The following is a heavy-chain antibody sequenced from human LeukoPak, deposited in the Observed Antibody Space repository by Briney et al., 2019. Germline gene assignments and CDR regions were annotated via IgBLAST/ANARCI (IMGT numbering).Heavy chain of an antibody. J-gene: IGHJ4*02. V-gene: IGHV1-18*01. D-gene: IGHD6-13*01. Sequence: ASVKVPCKASGYTFTSYGISWVRQAPGQGLEWMGWISAYNGNTNYAQKFQGRVTITRNTSISTAYMELSSLRSEDTAVYYCARGDIAAAGTIDYWGQGTLVTVSS. CDR3: ARGDIAAAGTIDY. CDR2: ISAYNGNT. CDR1: GYTFTSYG.